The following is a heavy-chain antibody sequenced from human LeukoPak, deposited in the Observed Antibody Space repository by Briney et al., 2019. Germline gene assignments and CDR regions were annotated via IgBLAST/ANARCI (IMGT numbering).Heavy chain of an antibody. CDR1: GFTVDSNY. CDR2: IYTGGNT. J-gene: IGHJ4*02. CDR3: ARHPSYYSGWPLDY. D-gene: IGHD6-19*01. V-gene: IGHV3-53*01. Sequence: GGSLRLSCAASGFTVDSNYLSWVRQAPGKGLEWVSTIYTGGNTYYAASVKGRFTISRDFSKNTVFLHMNSLRAEDTAMYYCARHPSYYSGWPLDYWGQGTLVTVFS.